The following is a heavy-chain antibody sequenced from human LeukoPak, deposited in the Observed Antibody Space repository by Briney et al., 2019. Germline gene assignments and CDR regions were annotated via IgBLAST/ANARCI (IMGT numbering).Heavy chain of an antibody. CDR1: GFSLTTSGVG. CDR2: IYWNDDK. J-gene: IGHJ4*02. Sequence: VSGPTLVNPTQTLTLTCTFSGFSLTTSGVGVGWIRQPPGKALEWLALIYWNDDKRYSPSLKSRLTITKDTSKNQVVLTMTNMDPVDTATYYCAHRLYCSTSCYHFGYWGQGTLVTVSS. CDR3: AHRLYCSTSCYHFGY. V-gene: IGHV2-5*01. D-gene: IGHD2-2*01.